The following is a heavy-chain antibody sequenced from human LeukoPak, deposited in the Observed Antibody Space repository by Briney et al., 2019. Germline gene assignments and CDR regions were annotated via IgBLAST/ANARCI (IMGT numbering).Heavy chain of an antibody. CDR2: INPNSGGT. J-gene: IGHJ6*02. Sequence: ASVKVSCKVSGYTFTGYYMHWVRQAPGQGLEWMGWINPNSGGTSYAQKFQGRVTMTRDTSISTAYMELSRLRSDDTAVYYCARYYDFWSGYYYYYGMDVWGQGTTVTVSS. CDR3: ARYYDFWSGYYYYYGMDV. CDR1: GYTFTGYY. V-gene: IGHV1-2*02. D-gene: IGHD3-3*01.